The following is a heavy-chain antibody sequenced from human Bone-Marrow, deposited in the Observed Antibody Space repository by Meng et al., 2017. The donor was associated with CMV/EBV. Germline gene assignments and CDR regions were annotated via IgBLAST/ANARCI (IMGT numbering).Heavy chain of an antibody. CDR3: GGSFYSYGPRYNWFDP. CDR1: GGTFSSYA. Sequence: SVKVSCKASGGTFSSYAISWVRQAPGQGLEWMGGIIPILGIANYAQKFQGRVTITADKSTSTAYLELSSLRSEDTAVYYCGGSFYSYGPRYNWFDPWGQGTLVTVSS. J-gene: IGHJ5*02. V-gene: IGHV1-69*10. D-gene: IGHD5-18*01. CDR2: IIPILGIA.